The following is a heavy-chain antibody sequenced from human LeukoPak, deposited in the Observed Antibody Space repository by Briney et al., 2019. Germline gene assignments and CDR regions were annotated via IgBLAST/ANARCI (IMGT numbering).Heavy chain of an antibody. CDR2: ISYGGSNK. J-gene: IGHJ3*02. CDR1: GFTFSSYG. Sequence: GGSLRLSCAASGFTFSSYGMHWVRQAPGKGLEWVAVISYGGSNKYYADSKKGRFTISRDNSKNTLYLQMNSLSAEDTAGYYCAKGRTFDIWGQGTMVTVSS. V-gene: IGHV3-30*18. CDR3: AKGRTFDI.